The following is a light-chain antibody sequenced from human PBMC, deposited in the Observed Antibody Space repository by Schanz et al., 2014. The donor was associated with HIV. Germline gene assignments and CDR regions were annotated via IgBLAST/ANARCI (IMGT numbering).Light chain of an antibody. CDR1: SSNIGPNT. Sequence: QSVLTQPPSASGTPGQRVTISCSGSSSNIGPNTVNWYQQLPGTAPKLLIYYDDLLPSGVSDRFSGSKSGTSASLVISGLHSEDESDYFCATWDINRNDPVFGGGTKLTVL. V-gene: IGLV1-44*01. J-gene: IGLJ2*01. CDR2: YDD. CDR3: ATWDINRNDPV.